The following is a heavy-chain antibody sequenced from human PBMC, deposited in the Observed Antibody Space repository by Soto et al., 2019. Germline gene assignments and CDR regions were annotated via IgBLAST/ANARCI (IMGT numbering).Heavy chain of an antibody. Sequence: QVQLVESGGGVVQPGRSLRLSCAASGFMFSSYAMHWVRQAPGKGLEWVAVKTYDGSNKYYAHSVKGRFTISRDNSKNTLYLQMNSLRAEDTAVYYCARAGGLLVDYWGQGTLVTVSS. J-gene: IGHJ4*02. CDR3: ARAGGLLVDY. CDR2: KTYDGSNK. V-gene: IGHV3-30-3*01. D-gene: IGHD1-26*01. CDR1: GFMFSSYA.